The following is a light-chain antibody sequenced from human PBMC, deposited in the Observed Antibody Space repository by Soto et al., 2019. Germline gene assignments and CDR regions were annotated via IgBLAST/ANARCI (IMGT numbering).Light chain of an antibody. CDR1: QSVNSNY. CDR2: GAS. J-gene: IGKJ5*01. Sequence: EIVLTQSPDTVSLSPGETATLSCRASQSVNSNYLAWYQHKPGQAPRLLIYGASNRATGIPDRVSGSGSGTDFSLTISRLEPEDFAVFYCQQYDNSITFGQGTRLEIE. CDR3: QQYDNSIT. V-gene: IGKV3-20*01.